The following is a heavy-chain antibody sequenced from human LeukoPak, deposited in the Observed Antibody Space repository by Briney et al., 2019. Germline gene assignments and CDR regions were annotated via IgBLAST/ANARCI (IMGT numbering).Heavy chain of an antibody. CDR1: GYSFTSYW. Sequence: GESLKISCKASGYSFTSYWIGWVRQLPGKGLEWMGIIYPGDSDTKYSPSFQGQVTISVDKSISTAYLQWSSLKASDSAIYYCARKTINWFDAWGQGTLVTVSS. J-gene: IGHJ5*02. V-gene: IGHV5-51*01. CDR2: IYPGDSDT. CDR3: ARKTINWFDA. D-gene: IGHD5-24*01.